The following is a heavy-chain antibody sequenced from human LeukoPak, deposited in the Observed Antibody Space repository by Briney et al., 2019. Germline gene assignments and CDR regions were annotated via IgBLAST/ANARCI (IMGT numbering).Heavy chain of an antibody. D-gene: IGHD1-26*01. V-gene: IGHV3-30*03. CDR3: ARDHRATRGWFDP. Sequence: GRSLRLSCAASGFTFGSYGMHWVRQAPGKGLEWVAVIAYNGTNKHYSDSVKGRFTISRDNSKNTLYLQMNSLRAEDTAVYYCARDHRATRGWFDPWGQGTLVTVSS. J-gene: IGHJ5*02. CDR1: GFTFGSYG. CDR2: IAYNGTNK.